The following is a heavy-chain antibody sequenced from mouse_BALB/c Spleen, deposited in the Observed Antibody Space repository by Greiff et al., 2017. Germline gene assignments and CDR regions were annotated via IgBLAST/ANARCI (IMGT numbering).Heavy chain of an antibody. CDR3: ARDAVYGNYVTWFAY. D-gene: IGHD2-1*01. CDR2: SRNKANDYTT. CDR1: GFTFSDFY. V-gene: IGHV7-1*02. J-gene: IGHJ3*01. Sequence: EVKLMESGGGLVQPGGSLRLSCATSGFTFSDFYMEWVRQPPGKRLEWIAASRNKANDYTTEYSASVKGRFIVSRDTSQSILYLQMNALRAEDTAIYYCARDAVYGNYVTWFAYWGQGTLVTVSA.